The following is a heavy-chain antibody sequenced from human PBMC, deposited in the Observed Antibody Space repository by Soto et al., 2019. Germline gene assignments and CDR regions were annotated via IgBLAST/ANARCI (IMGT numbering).Heavy chain of an antibody. CDR1: GGSFSDYI. Sequence: QVQLQQSGAGLLKPSETLSLTCDVYGGSFSDYIWTWIRQTPGKGLQWIGQINHSGSANYNPSLTSRVPTAVPTSSSQFSRALSPVTAAATAVYYCARGLISGSHYSGGWYYFDSWGQGTQVTVSS. CDR3: ARGLISGSHYSGGWYYFDS. D-gene: IGHD1-26*01. CDR2: INHSGSA. V-gene: IGHV4-34*01. J-gene: IGHJ4*02.